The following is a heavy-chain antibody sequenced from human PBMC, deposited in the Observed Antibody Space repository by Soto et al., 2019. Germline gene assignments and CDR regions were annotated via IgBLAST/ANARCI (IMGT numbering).Heavy chain of an antibody. CDR3: ARDWRPYYYGSGSYYTPPYYYYYYGMDV. V-gene: IGHV4-31*03. D-gene: IGHD3-10*01. CDR2: IYYSGST. CDR1: GGSISSGGYY. Sequence: SETLSLTCTVSGGSISSGGYYWSWIRQHPGKGLEWIGYIYYSGSTYYNPSLKSRVTISVDTSKNQFSLKLSSVTAADTAVYYCARDWRPYYYGSGSYYTPPYYYYYYGMDVWGQGTTVTVSS. J-gene: IGHJ6*02.